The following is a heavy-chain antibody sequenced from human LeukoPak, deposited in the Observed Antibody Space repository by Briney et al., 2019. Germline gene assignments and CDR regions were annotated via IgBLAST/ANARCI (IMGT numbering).Heavy chain of an antibody. CDR2: IRSKADSYTT. Sequence: GGSLRFSCAASGFTFSGSAMHWVRQASGKGLEWLGRIRSKADSYTTAYAASVKGRFIVSRDDSKNTAYLQMNSLKTEDTAVYYCRAAADLNDYWGQGTLVTVSS. J-gene: IGHJ4*02. CDR3: RAAADLNDY. D-gene: IGHD6-13*01. V-gene: IGHV3-73*01. CDR1: GFTFSGSA.